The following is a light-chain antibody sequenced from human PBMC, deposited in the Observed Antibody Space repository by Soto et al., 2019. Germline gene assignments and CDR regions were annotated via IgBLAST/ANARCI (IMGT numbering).Light chain of an antibody. V-gene: IGLV1-44*01. CDR2: SND. Sequence: QSVLTQPPSASRTPGQRVSISCSGSSSNLGSNTANWYQQLPGTAPKLLIYSNDQRPSGVPDRFSGSKSDTSASLAISGLQSEDESDYYCAAWDDSLNGWVFGGGTKLTVL. CDR3: AAWDDSLNGWV. J-gene: IGLJ3*02. CDR1: SSNLGSNT.